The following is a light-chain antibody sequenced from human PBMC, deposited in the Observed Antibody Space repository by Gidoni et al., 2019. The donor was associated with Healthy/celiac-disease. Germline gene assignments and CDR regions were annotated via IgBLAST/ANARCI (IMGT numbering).Light chain of an antibody. CDR2: GAA. CDR3: QQYNNWPPMYT. V-gene: IGKV3-15*01. CDR1: QSVSSN. J-gene: IGKJ2*01. Sequence: IVMTQSPATLSVSPGERATLSCRASQSVSSNLAWYQQKPGQAPRLLIYGAATRATGSPARFSGSGSGTEFTLTIGSLQSEDFAVYYCQQYNNWPPMYTFGQGTKLEIK.